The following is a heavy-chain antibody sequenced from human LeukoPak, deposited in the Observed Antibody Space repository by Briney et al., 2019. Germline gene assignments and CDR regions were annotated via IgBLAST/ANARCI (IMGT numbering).Heavy chain of an antibody. J-gene: IGHJ4*02. CDR2: ISNKGSSSTT. D-gene: IGHD6-13*01. CDR1: GFTFSNAW. V-gene: IGHV3-11*01. CDR3: AKDILAAGLFFDY. Sequence: GGSLRLSCAASGFTFSNAWMSWVRQAPGKGLEWVSYISNKGSSSTTYYADSVKGRFTISRDDAQNSLYLQMNSLRADDTAVYYCAKDILAAGLFFDYWGQGILVTVSS.